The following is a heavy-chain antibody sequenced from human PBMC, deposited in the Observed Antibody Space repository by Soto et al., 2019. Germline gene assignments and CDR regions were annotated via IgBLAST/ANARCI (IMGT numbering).Heavy chain of an antibody. CDR2: IYYSGST. J-gene: IGHJ4*02. CDR1: GGSISSSSYY. Sequence: SETLSLTCTVSGGSISSSSYYWGWIRQPPGKGLEWIGSIYYSGSTYYKPSLKSRVTISVDTSKNQFSLKLSSVTAADTAVYYCARHLQTVTTRSYDYWGQGTLVTVSS. D-gene: IGHD4-4*01. V-gene: IGHV4-39*01. CDR3: ARHLQTVTTRSYDY.